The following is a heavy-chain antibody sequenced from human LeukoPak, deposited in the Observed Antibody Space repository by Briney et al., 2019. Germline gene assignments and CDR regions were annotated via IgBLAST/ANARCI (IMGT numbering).Heavy chain of an antibody. V-gene: IGHV3-48*03. D-gene: IGHD1-26*01. Sequence: GGSLRLSCAASGFTFSSYEMNWVRQAPGKGLEWVSYISSSGSTIYYADSVKGRFTISRDNAKNSLYLQMNSLRAEDTAVYYCARFRGSYIFDYWGQGTLVTASS. CDR1: GFTFSSYE. CDR3: ARFRGSYIFDY. CDR2: ISSSGSTI. J-gene: IGHJ4*02.